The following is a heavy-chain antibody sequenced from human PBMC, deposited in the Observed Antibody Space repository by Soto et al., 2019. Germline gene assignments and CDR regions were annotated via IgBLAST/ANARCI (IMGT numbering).Heavy chain of an antibody. D-gene: IGHD1-26*01. CDR3: ATTRRDSYNNYYYYYGMDV. CDR2: ISSSSSYI. CDR1: GFTFSIYN. J-gene: IGHJ6*02. V-gene: IGHV3-21*01. Sequence: EVQLVESGGGLVKPGGSLRLSCAASGFTFSIYNMNWVRQAPGKGLEWVSSISSSSSYIYYADSVKGRFTISRDNAKNSLYLQMNSLRAEDTAVYYCATTRRDSYNNYYYYYGMDVWGQGTTVTVSS.